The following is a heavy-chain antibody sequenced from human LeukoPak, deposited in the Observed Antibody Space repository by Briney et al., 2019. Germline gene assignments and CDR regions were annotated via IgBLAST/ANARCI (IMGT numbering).Heavy chain of an antibody. CDR3: ARDSGSYYAADHDAFDI. V-gene: IGHV1-46*01. J-gene: IGHJ3*02. CDR2: INPSGGST. D-gene: IGHD1-26*01. CDR1: GYTFTSYG. Sequence: ASVKVSCKASGYTFTSYGISWVRQAPGQGLEWMGIINPSGGSTSYAQKFQGRVTMTRDMSTSTVYMELSSLRSEDTAVYYCARDSGSYYAADHDAFDIWGQGTMVTVSS.